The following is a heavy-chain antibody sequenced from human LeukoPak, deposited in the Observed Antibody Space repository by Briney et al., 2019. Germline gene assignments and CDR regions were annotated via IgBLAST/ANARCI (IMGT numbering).Heavy chain of an antibody. Sequence: SETLSLTCTVSGGSVSSGSYYWSWIRQPPGKGLERIGCIYCSGSTNYNPSLKSRVTISVDTSKNQFSLKLSSVTAADTAVYYCARDYSSSWSEYYFDYWGQGTLVTVSS. D-gene: IGHD6-13*01. CDR1: GGSVSSGSYY. V-gene: IGHV4-61*01. CDR2: IYCSGST. CDR3: ARDYSSSWSEYYFDY. J-gene: IGHJ4*02.